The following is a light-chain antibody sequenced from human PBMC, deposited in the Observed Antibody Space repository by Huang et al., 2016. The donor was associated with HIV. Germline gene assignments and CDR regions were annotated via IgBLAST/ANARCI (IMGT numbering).Light chain of an antibody. CDR3: QQRSAWPRT. V-gene: IGKV3-11*01. J-gene: IGKJ2*01. CDR2: DAS. CDR1: QSVTTY. Sequence: EIVLTQSPATLSLSPGESATLSCRASQSVTTYLAWYQQRPGQAPRLLIYDASNSATGIPARFSGSGSGTDCTLTISGLEPEDFAVYYCQQRSAWPRTFGQGTKFEIK.